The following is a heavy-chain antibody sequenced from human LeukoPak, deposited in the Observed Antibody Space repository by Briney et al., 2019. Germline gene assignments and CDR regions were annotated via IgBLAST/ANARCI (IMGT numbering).Heavy chain of an antibody. J-gene: IGHJ4*02. Sequence: GGSLRLSCAASGLTVTNNHMTWVRQAPGKGLEWVSVIQSGGSTYYADSVKGRFTISRDNSKNTLYLQMSSLRAEDTAVYYCARRAVTNQFDSGGQGTLVTVSS. V-gene: IGHV3-66*02. CDR2: IQSGGST. CDR3: ARRAVTNQFDS. CDR1: GLTVTNNH. D-gene: IGHD4-17*01.